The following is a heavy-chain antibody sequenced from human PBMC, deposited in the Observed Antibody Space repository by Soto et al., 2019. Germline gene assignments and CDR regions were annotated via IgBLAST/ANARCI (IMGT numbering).Heavy chain of an antibody. CDR1: GGTFSSYA. D-gene: IGHD3-3*01. V-gene: IGHV1-69*01. Sequence: QVQLVQSGAEVKKPGSSVKVSCKASGGTFSSYAISWVRQAPGQGLEWMGGIIPIFGTANYAQKFQGRVTITADESTSTAYMELSSLRSEDTAVYYCERGTTYYDFWSGYYHFDYWGQGTLVTVSS. J-gene: IGHJ4*02. CDR3: ERGTTYYDFWSGYYHFDY. CDR2: IIPIFGTA.